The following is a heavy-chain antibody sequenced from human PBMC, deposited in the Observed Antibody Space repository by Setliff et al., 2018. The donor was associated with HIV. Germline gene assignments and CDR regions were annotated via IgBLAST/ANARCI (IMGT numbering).Heavy chain of an antibody. CDR3: VRVEKRAVYEGEIDWFDP. Sequence: PGGSLRLSCAASGFTFSSYSMNWVRQAPGKGLEWVSYISSSSSTTYYAESVKGRFTISRDNAKKSLYLQMNSLRAEDTAVYYCVRVEKRAVYEGEIDWFDPWGQGTLVTVSS. D-gene: IGHD3-16*01. V-gene: IGHV3-48*01. J-gene: IGHJ5*02. CDR2: ISSSSSTT. CDR1: GFTFSSYS.